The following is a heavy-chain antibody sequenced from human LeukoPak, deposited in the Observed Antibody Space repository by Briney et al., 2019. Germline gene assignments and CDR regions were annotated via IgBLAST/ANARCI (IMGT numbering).Heavy chain of an antibody. J-gene: IGHJ6*03. V-gene: IGHV3-23*01. D-gene: IGHD5-24*01. CDR1: RITFSSHA. CDR2: ISGSGGHT. CDR3: AKGGVATMRDGYNYYYYYMEV. Sequence: GGSLRLSCEAPRITFSSHAMSWVRQAPGKGLQWVSLISGSGGHTCCGGSVKGGYTISRDNTKNTVYLQMSSLRAEDTAIYYCAKGGVATMRDGYNYYYYYMEVWGRGTTVTVSS.